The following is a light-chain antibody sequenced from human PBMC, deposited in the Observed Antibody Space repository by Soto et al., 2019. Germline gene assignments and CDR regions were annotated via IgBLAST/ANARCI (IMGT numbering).Light chain of an antibody. CDR1: QSVSIN. V-gene: IGKV3-15*01. J-gene: IGKJ5*01. CDR2: GAS. CDR3: QQYNNWPPIT. Sequence: EIVMTQSPATLSVSPGERATISCRASQSVSINLAWFQQKPGQAPRLLIYGASTRATGIPDRFSGSGSGTEFTLTISSLQSEDFAVYYCQQYNNWPPITFGQGTRLEIK.